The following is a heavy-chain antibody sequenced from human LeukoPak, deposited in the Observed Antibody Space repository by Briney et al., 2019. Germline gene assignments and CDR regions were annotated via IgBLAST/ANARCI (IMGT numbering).Heavy chain of an antibody. D-gene: IGHD2-2*01. CDR3: AREKVYCSTTSCPTDAFDI. J-gene: IGHJ3*02. CDR1: GFTFSSYS. CDR2: ISSSSSTI. V-gene: IGHV3-48*01. Sequence: GGSLRLSCAASGFTFSSYSMNWVRQAPGKGLEWVSYISSSSSTIYYADSVKGRFTISRDNAKNSLYLQMNSLRAEDTAVYYCAREKVYCSTTSCPTDAFDIWGQGTMVTVSS.